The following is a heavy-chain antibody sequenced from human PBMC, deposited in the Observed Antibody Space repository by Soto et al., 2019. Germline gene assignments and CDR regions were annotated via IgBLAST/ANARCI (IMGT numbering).Heavy chain of an antibody. CDR3: ARDMQGPYYDTSGYYISPYFDF. CDR2: INPNSGDT. Sequence: GASVKVSCKASGYSFTAYFIHWVRQAPGQGLEWMGWINPNSGDTNCAQKFEGWVTMTRDTSIGTAYMELRRLSFDDTAVYYCARDMQGPYYDTSGYYISPYFDFWGPGTMVTVSS. J-gene: IGHJ4*02. CDR1: GYSFTAYF. V-gene: IGHV1-2*04. D-gene: IGHD3-22*01.